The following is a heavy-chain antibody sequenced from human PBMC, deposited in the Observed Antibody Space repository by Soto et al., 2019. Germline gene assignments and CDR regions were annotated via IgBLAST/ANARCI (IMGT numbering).Heavy chain of an antibody. CDR1: GGSISSSSYY. CDR3: ARLVPLGPAAPFDY. D-gene: IGHD2-2*01. Sequence: QLQLQESGPGLVKPSETLSLTCTVSGGSISSSSYYWGWIRQPPGKGLEWIGSIYYSGSTYYNPSLKSRVTISVDTSKNQFSLKLSSVTAADTAVYCCARLVPLGPAAPFDYWGQGTLVTVSS. V-gene: IGHV4-39*01. J-gene: IGHJ4*02. CDR2: IYYSGST.